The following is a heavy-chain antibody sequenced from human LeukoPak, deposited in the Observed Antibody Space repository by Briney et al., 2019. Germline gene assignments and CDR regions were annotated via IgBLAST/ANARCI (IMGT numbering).Heavy chain of an antibody. Sequence: GGSLRLSCAASGFTFSSYGMHWVRQAPGKGLEWVAVISYDGSNKYYADSVKGRFTISRDNSKNTLYLQMNSLRAEDTAVYYCAKDRRSGSYYPARYYYGMDVWGQGTTVTVSS. CDR2: ISYDGSNK. V-gene: IGHV3-30*18. CDR3: AKDRRSGSYYPARYYYGMDV. J-gene: IGHJ6*02. D-gene: IGHD3-10*01. CDR1: GFTFSSYG.